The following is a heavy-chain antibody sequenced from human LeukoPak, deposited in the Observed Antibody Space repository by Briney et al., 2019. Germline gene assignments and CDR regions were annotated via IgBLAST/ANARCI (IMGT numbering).Heavy chain of an antibody. V-gene: IGHV3-11*03. J-gene: IGHJ4*02. CDR2: ISSSSSYT. Sequence: PGGSLRLSCAASGFTLSDYHMNWIRQAPGKGLEWVSYISSSSSYTNYGDSVKGRFTSSRDNAKSSLYLRMNSLRAEDTAVYYCARGSGSHFDSWGQGTLVTVSS. CDR1: GFTLSDYH. CDR3: ARGSGSHFDS. D-gene: IGHD3-22*01.